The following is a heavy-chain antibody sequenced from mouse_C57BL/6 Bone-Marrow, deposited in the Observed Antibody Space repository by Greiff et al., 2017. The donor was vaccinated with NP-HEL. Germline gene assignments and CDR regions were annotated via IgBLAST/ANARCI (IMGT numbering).Heavy chain of an antibody. CDR3: AISHYYGSPWFAY. J-gene: IGHJ3*01. CDR1: GYTFTSYW. CDR2: IDPSDSET. V-gene: IGHV1-52*01. Sequence: QVQLQQSGAELVRPGSSVKLSCKASGYTFTSYWMHWVKQRPIQGLEWIGNIDPSDSETHYNQKFKDKATLTVDKSSSTAYMQLSSLTSEDSAVYYCAISHYYGSPWFAYWGQGTLVTVSA. D-gene: IGHD1-1*01.